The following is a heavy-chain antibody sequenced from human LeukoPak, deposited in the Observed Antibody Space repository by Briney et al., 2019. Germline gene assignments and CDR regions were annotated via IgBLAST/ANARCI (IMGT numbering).Heavy chain of an antibody. CDR3: ARERISAADLYYYYYYMDV. Sequence: ASVKVSCKASGYTFTSYDINCVRQATGQGVECMGWMNPNSGNTGYAQKFQGRVTMTRNTSISTAYMELSSLRSEDTAVYYCARERISAADLYYYYYYMDVWGKGTTVTVSS. D-gene: IGHD3-3*02. CDR1: GYTFTSYD. CDR2: MNPNSGNT. J-gene: IGHJ6*03. V-gene: IGHV1-8*01.